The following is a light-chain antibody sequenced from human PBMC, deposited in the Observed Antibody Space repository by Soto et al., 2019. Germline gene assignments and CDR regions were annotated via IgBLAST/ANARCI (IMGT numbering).Light chain of an antibody. CDR1: QSILSSSNNNNY. V-gene: IGKV4-1*01. Sequence: IVMTQSPDSLTVSLGERATINCKSSQSILSSSNNNNYLVWYQQKPGQPPKLLINWAATRESGGPDRVSGGGSGADVTLSISSLQAEDVAVYYCQQCYSTPPPFGGGTELEIK. J-gene: IGKJ4*01. CDR2: WAA. CDR3: QQCYSTPPP.